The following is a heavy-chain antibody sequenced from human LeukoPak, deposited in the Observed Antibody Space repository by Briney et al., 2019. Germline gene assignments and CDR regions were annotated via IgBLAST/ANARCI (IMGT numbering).Heavy chain of an antibody. D-gene: IGHD6-6*01. V-gene: IGHV4-61*02. CDR1: GGSISSGSYY. CDR3: ARDRGYSSSSVDY. CDR2: IYTSGST. J-gene: IGHJ4*02. Sequence: SETLSLTCTVSGGSISSGSYYWSWIRQPAGKGLAWIGRIYTSGSTNYNPSLKSRVTISVDTSKNQFSLKLSSVTAADTAVYYCARDRGYSSSSVDYWGQGTLVTVSS.